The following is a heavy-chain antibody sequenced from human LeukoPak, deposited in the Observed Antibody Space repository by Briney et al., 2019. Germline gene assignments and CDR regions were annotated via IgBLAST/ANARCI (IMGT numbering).Heavy chain of an antibody. Sequence: ASVKVSCKASGYTFTSYAMNWVRQAPGQGLEWMGWINTNTGNPTYAQGFTGRFVFSLDTSVSTAYLQISSLKAEDTAVYYCARQFQGSYYNEGDYWGQGTLVTVSS. CDR2: INTNTGNP. CDR1: GYTFTSYA. V-gene: IGHV7-4-1*02. CDR3: ARQFQGSYYNEGDY. D-gene: IGHD3-10*01. J-gene: IGHJ4*02.